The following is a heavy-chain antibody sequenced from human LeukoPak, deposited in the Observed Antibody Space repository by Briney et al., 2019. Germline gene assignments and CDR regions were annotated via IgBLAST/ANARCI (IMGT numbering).Heavy chain of an antibody. Sequence: SETLSLTCAVSGYSISSGYYWGWIRQPPGKGLEWIGSIYHSGSTYYNPSLKSRVTISVDTSKNQFSLKLSSVTAADTAVYYCARGMYVGSSGYWGQGTLVTVSS. CDR2: IYHSGST. CDR3: ARGMYVGSSGY. V-gene: IGHV4-38-2*01. CDR1: GYSISSGYY. D-gene: IGHD3-22*01. J-gene: IGHJ4*02.